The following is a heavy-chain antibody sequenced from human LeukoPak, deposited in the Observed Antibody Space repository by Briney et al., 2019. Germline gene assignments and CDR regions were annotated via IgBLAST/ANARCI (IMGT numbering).Heavy chain of an antibody. Sequence: GSLRLSCAASGFTFSSYSMNWVRQAPGKGLEWVSYISSSSSTIYYADSVKGRFTIPRDNAKNSLYLQMNSLRAEDTAVYYCARDRDDFWSGYYYEDHGSFDYWGQGTLVTVSS. V-gene: IGHV3-48*01. CDR2: ISSSSSTI. D-gene: IGHD3-3*01. CDR1: GFTFSSYS. J-gene: IGHJ4*02. CDR3: ARDRDDFWSGYYYEDHGSFDY.